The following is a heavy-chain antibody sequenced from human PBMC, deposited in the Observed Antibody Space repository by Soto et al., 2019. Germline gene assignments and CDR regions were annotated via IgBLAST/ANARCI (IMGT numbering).Heavy chain of an antibody. J-gene: IGHJ6*01. Sequence: GGSLRLSWAASGFTFSDSWMDWVRQAPGKGPEWVANIKQDGSEKNYVDSVKGRFTISRDNAKNSLYLQMNSLRAEDTAVYYCASLGRHCWGQWTTVT. CDR1: GFTFSDSW. CDR2: IKQDGSEK. V-gene: IGHV3-7*01. D-gene: IGHD3-16*01. CDR3: ASLGRHC.